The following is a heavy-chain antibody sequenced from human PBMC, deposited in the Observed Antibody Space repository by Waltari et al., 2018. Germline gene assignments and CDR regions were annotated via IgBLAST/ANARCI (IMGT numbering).Heavy chain of an antibody. CDR1: GFTFSSYS. Sequence: EVQLVESGGGLVKPGGSLRLSCAASGFTFSSYSMNWVRQAPGKGLEWVSSISHSSSYINYADSGKGRFTISRDNAKNSLYLQMNSLRAEDTAVYYWARRHDYVWGSYRYHYYYYGMDVWGQGTTVTVSS. CDR2: ISHSSSYI. J-gene: IGHJ6*02. V-gene: IGHV3-21*01. CDR3: ARRHDYVWGSYRYHYYYYGMDV. D-gene: IGHD3-16*02.